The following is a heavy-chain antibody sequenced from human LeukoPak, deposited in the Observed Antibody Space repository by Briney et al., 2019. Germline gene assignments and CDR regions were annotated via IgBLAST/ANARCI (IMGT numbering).Heavy chain of an antibody. Sequence: SETLSLTCTVSGGSISSYYWSWIRQPAGKGLEWIGRIYTSGSTNYNPSPKSRVTMSVDTSKNQFSLKLSSVTAADTAVYYCARDGDDSSGYMGPFDYWGQGTLVTVSS. V-gene: IGHV4-4*07. CDR3: ARDGDDSSGYMGPFDY. D-gene: IGHD3-22*01. CDR1: GGSISSYY. J-gene: IGHJ4*02. CDR2: IYTSGST.